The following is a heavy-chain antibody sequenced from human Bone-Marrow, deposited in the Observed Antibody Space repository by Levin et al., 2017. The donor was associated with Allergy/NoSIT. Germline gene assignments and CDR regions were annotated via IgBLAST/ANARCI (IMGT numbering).Heavy chain of an antibody. V-gene: IGHV3-30*18. CDR3: AKDHHTSSWLKDYYFFGMDV. Sequence: TGGSLRLSCAASGFTFSSYGMHWVRQAPGKGLEWVAVISSDGSERFYADSVKGRFTISRDNSKNTLYLQMNSLTAGDTGLFYCAKDHHTSSWLKDYYFFGMDVWGLGTTVTVSS. D-gene: IGHD6-13*01. CDR2: ISSDGSER. J-gene: IGHJ6*02. CDR1: GFTFSSYG.